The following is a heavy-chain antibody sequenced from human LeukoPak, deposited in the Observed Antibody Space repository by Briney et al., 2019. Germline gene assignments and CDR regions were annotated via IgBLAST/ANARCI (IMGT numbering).Heavy chain of an antibody. V-gene: IGHV3-23*01. CDR1: GFTFNTYG. CDR2: TCGSGAAT. Sequence: GGSLRLSCAASGFTFNTYGMNWVRQAPGKGLEWVSGTCGSGAATYYADSVKGRFTISRDNSKNILYLQMNSLRAEDTAIYYRARDLRICPRKYDSSSHPFDYWGQGTLVTVSS. J-gene: IGHJ4*02. D-gene: IGHD3-22*01. CDR3: ARDLRICPRKYDSSSHPFDY.